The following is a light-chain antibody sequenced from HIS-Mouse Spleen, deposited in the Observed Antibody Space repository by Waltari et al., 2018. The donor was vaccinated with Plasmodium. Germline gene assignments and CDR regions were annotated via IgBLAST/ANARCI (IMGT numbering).Light chain of an antibody. J-gene: IGKJ1*01. Sequence: DIVMTPSPATLSVSPGERATLSCRASQSGSSNLAWYQQKPGQAPRLHIYGASTRATGIPARFSGSGSGTEFTLTISSMQSEDFAVYYCQQYNNWPRGTFGQGTKVEIK. CDR2: GAS. CDR3: QQYNNWPRGT. CDR1: QSGSSN. V-gene: IGKV3-15*01.